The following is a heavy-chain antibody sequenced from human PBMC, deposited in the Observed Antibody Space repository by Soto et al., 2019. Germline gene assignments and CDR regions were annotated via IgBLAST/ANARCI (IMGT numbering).Heavy chain of an antibody. CDR3: TRVGARSCSGATCPMAY. CDR1: GDSVTSHY. Sequence: SETLSLTCSFSGDSVTSHYLTCIRQSPEKGLEWIGYMYYSGSSNYNPSLKSRVTISVDTSKNQFSLNVSSVTAADTAVYYCTRVGARSCSGATCPMAYWGQGALVTVSS. D-gene: IGHD2-15*01. J-gene: IGHJ4*02. CDR2: MYYSGSS. V-gene: IGHV4-59*02.